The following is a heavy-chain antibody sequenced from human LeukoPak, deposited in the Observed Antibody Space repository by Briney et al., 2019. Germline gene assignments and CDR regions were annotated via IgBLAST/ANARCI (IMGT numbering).Heavy chain of an antibody. CDR3: AGFTFFRGVITFDY. CDR1: GGSISSSSYY. CDR2: IYYSGST. Sequence: ETLSLTCTVSGGSISSSSYYWGWIRQPPGKGLEWIGSIYYSGSTYYNPSLKSRVAISVDTSKNQFSLKLSSVTAADTAVYYCAGFTFFRGVITFDYWGQGTLVTVSS. D-gene: IGHD3-10*01. V-gene: IGHV4-39*01. J-gene: IGHJ4*02.